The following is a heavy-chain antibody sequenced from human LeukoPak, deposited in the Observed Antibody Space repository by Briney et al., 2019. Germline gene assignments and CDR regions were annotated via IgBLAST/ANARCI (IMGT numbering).Heavy chain of an antibody. CDR3: ARGGYYYGSGRRQRYYYGMDV. CDR1: GYTFTSYD. CDR2: MNPNSGNT. D-gene: IGHD3-10*01. V-gene: IGHV1-8*01. Sequence: ASVKVSCKASGYTFTSYDINWVRQATGQGLEWMGWMNPNSGNTGYAQKFQGRVTMTRNTSISTAYMELSSLRSEDTAVYYCARGGYYYGSGRRQRYYYGMDVWGQGTTVTVSS. J-gene: IGHJ6*02.